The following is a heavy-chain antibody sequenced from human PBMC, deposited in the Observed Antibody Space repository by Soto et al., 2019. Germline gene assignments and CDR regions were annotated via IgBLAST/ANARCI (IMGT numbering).Heavy chain of an antibody. CDR2: ISWNSGSI. V-gene: IGHV3-9*01. J-gene: IGHJ5*02. CDR1: GFTFDDYA. Sequence: GGSLRLSCAASGFTFDDYAMHWVRQAPGKGLEWVSGISWNSGSIGYADSVKGRFTISRDNAKNSLYLQMNSLRAEDTALYYCAKDSREDSPLDWFDPWGQGTLVTVSS. D-gene: IGHD1-26*01. CDR3: AKDSREDSPLDWFDP.